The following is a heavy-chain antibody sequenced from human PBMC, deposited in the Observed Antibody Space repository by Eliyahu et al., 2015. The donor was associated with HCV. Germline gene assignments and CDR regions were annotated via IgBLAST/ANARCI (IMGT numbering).Heavy chain of an antibody. CDR1: GSSFRVFW. J-gene: IGHJ4*02. Sequence: DVQLVESGGGLVQPGGSLRLSCEDFGSSFRVFWMHWVRQVPGKGLVWVXRISRDGSSIAYADSVKGRFTISRDNAKNTLYLQMNSLRVEDTAVYFCTRDWRNMGFDYWGQGTLVTVSS. CDR3: TRDWRNMGFDY. V-gene: IGHV3-74*01. D-gene: IGHD1-26*01. CDR2: ISRDGSSI.